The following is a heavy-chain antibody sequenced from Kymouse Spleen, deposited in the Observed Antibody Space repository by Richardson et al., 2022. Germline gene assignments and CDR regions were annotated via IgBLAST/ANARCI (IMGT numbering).Heavy chain of an antibody. D-gene: IGHD3-10*01. CDR1: GGSFSGYY. CDR3: AREAMVRGVPFDY. J-gene: IGHJ4*02. V-gene: IGHV4-34*01. Sequence: QVQLQQWGAGLLKPSETLSLTCAVYGGSFSGYYWSWIRQPPGKGLEWIGEINHSGSTNYNPSLKSRVTISVDTSKNQFSLKLSSVTAADTAVYYCAREAMVRGVPFDYWGQGTLVTVSS. CDR2: INHSGST.